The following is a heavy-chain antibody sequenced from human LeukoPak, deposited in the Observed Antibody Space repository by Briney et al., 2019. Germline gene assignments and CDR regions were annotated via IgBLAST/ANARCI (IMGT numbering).Heavy chain of an antibody. D-gene: IGHD6-19*01. CDR3: TRGWSSAGAFDI. Sequence: PSETPSLTCTVSGGSFSSGYSWTWIRQAAGKGLEWIGRIYISGNTDQNPSLKSRVIVSMDTSKNQFSLELSSVTAADTAVYYCTRGWSSAGAFDIWGPGKMVTVSS. CDR1: GGSFSSGYS. J-gene: IGHJ3*02. V-gene: IGHV4-61*02. CDR2: IYISGNT.